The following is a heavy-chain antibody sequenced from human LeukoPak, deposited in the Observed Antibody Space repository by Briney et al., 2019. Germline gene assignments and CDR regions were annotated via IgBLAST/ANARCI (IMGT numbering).Heavy chain of an antibody. CDR2: INPNSGGT. J-gene: IGHJ2*01. V-gene: IGHV1-2*02. CDR1: GYTFTGYY. Sequence: ASVKVSCKASGYTFTGYYMHWVRQAPGQGLECMGWINPNSGGTNYAQKFQGRVTMTRDTSISTAYMELSRLRSDDTAVYYCAARDFRSHWYFDLWGRGTLVTVSS. CDR3: AARDFRSHWYFDL. D-gene: IGHD2-21*02.